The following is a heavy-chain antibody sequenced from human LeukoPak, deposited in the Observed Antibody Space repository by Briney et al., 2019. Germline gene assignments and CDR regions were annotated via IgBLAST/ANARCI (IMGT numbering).Heavy chain of an antibody. D-gene: IGHD1-26*01. CDR3: ARGWWELVG. CDR1: GFTFNNYW. CDR2: MKQDGSEK. J-gene: IGHJ4*02. V-gene: IGHV3-7*01. Sequence: GGSLRLSCAASGFTFNNYWMTWVRQAPGKGLEWVANMKQDGSEKYYVDSVKGRFTISRDNAKNSLYLQMDSLRAEDTAVYYCARGWWELVGWGQGTLVTVSS.